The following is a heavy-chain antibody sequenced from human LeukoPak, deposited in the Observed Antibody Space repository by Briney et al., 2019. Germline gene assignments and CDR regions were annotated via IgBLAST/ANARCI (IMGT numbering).Heavy chain of an antibody. Sequence: GSVRVSCKASGYTFTSYYMHWVRQAPGQGLEWMGIINPSGGSTNYAQKLQGRVTMTRDTSTSTLYMELSSLRSEDTAVYYCARVGVKGPLGYFDYWGQGTLVTVSS. V-gene: IGHV1-46*04. CDR3: ARVGVKGPLGYFDY. CDR1: GYTFTSYY. D-gene: IGHD1-26*01. J-gene: IGHJ4*02. CDR2: INPSGGST.